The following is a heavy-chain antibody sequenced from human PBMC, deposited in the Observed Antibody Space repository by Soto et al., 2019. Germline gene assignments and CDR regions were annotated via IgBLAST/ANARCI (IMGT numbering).Heavy chain of an antibody. Sequence: QLQLQESGPGLVKPSETLSLTCTVSGGSISSSSYYWGWIRQPPGKGLEWIGSIYYSGSTYYNPSLKSRVPISVDTSKNQFSLKLSSVTAADTAVYYCATGTTRDYYYYYMDVWGKGTTVTVSS. J-gene: IGHJ6*03. D-gene: IGHD1-1*01. CDR1: GGSISSSSYY. V-gene: IGHV4-39*01. CDR3: ATGTTRDYYYYYMDV. CDR2: IYYSGST.